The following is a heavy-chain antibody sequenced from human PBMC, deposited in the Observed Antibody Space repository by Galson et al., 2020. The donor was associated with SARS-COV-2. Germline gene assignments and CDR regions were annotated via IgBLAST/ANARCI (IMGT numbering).Heavy chain of an antibody. J-gene: IGHJ4*02. V-gene: IGHV3-7*02. CDR2: INQDGGDK. CDR3: ARIDYSGSPLAY. Sequence: QAGGSLRLSCVGSGFTFSRYWMSWVRQAPGKGLEWLANINQDGGDKYYVDSVKGRFTVSRDNAENSLFLQMDNLRAEDTAVYYCARIDYSGSPLAYWGQGTLVSVSS. CDR1: GFTFSRYW. D-gene: IGHD3-10*01.